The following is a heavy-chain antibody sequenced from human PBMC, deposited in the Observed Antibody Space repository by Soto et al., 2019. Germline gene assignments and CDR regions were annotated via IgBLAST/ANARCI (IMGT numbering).Heavy chain of an antibody. D-gene: IGHD2-15*01. J-gene: IGHJ4*02. Sequence: EVQLLESGGGLVQPGGSLRLSCAASGFTFSSYAMSWVRQAPGKGLEWVSGISGSGGSTYYADSVKGRFTISRDNSKNALYLKMTSLRAEDTAVYYCAKWIEASTLSDYWGQGTLVTVSS. CDR1: GFTFSSYA. CDR2: ISGSGGST. CDR3: AKWIEASTLSDY. V-gene: IGHV3-23*01.